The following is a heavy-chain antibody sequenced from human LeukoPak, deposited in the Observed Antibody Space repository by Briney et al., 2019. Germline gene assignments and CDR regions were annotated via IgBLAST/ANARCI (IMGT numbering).Heavy chain of an antibody. CDR3: ARDGYCNSITCFDY. CDR1: GFTFSSYT. Sequence: GGSLRLSCAASGFTFSSYTMNWVRQAPEKGLEWVSSISGGSTYIYYADSVKGRFTISRDNTKNSVYLKMNGLRAEDTAIYYCARDGYCNSITCFDYWGQGTLVTVSS. D-gene: IGHD2-2*03. J-gene: IGHJ4*02. V-gene: IGHV3-21*01. CDR2: ISGGSTYI.